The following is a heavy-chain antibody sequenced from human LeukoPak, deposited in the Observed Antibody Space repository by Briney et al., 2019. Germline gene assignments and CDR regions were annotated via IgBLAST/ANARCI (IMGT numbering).Heavy chain of an antibody. D-gene: IGHD6-19*01. CDR2: INPNSGGT. CDR1: GYTFTGYY. J-gene: IGHJ6*03. Sequence: ASVKVSCKASGYTFTGYYMHWVRQAPGQGLGWMGWINPNSGGTNYAQKFQGRVTMTRDTSSSTAYMELSRLRSDDTAVYYCAREREQWLASYMDVWGKGTTVTVSS. V-gene: IGHV1-2*02. CDR3: AREREQWLASYMDV.